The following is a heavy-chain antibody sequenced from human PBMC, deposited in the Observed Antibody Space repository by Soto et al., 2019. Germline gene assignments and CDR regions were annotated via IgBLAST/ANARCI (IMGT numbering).Heavy chain of an antibody. CDR1: GFTFTSSA. CDR3: AAGYSSGWIDY. Sequence: ASVKVSCKASGFTFTSSAVQWVRQARGQRLEWTGWIVVGSGNTNYAQKFQERVTITRDMSTSTAYMELSSLRSEDTAVYYCAAGYSSGWIDYWGQGTLVTVSS. V-gene: IGHV1-58*01. CDR2: IVVGSGNT. J-gene: IGHJ4*02. D-gene: IGHD6-19*01.